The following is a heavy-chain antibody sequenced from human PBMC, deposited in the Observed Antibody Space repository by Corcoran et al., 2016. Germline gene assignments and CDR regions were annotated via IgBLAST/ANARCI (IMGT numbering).Heavy chain of an antibody. V-gene: IGHV4-34*01. CDR3: ARAFNILTGYYVYYFDY. D-gene: IGHD3-9*01. CDR2: IYHSGRT. CDR1: GGSFSGYY. J-gene: IGHJ4*02. Sequence: QQQQWGAGLLKPSETLSLTCAVYGGSFSGYYWSWIRQPPGKGLAWIGEIYHSGRTNYNPSLKSRVTISVDTSKNQFSLKLSSVTAADTAVYYCARAFNILTGYYVYYFDYWGQGTLVTVSS.